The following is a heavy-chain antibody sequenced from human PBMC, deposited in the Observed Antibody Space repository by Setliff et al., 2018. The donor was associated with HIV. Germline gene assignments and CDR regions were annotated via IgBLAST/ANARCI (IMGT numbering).Heavy chain of an antibody. CDR2: IYYSGNT. V-gene: IGHV4-59*08. CDR1: GASIRGHY. CDR3: ARSLVPSGYYYGRHAFDI. J-gene: IGHJ3*02. D-gene: IGHD3-22*01. Sequence: SETLSLTCSVSGASIRGHYWSWIRQSPGKGLEWIGNIYYSGNTNYNPSSKSRVTIPVDTSKNQFSLRVNSVTAADTAVYYCARSLVPSGYYYGRHAFDIWGQGTKVTVSS.